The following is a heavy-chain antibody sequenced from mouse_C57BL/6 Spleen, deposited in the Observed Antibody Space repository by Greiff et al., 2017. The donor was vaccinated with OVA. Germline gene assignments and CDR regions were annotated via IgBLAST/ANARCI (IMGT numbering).Heavy chain of an antibody. D-gene: IGHD2-3*01. CDR2: IDPDTGGA. Sequence: VKLQQSGAELVRPGASVTLSCKASGYTFTDYEMHWVKQTPVHGLEWIGAIDPDTGGAAYNQKFKGKAILTADKSSSTAYMDLRRLTSEDSAVYYCTKDYDGYLSYFDYWGQGTTLTVSS. V-gene: IGHV1-15*01. CDR3: TKDYDGYLSYFDY. J-gene: IGHJ2*01. CDR1: GYTFTDYE.